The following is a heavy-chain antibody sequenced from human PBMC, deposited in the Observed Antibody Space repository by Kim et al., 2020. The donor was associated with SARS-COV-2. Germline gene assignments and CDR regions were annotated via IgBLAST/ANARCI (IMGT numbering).Heavy chain of an antibody. V-gene: IGHV1-69*06. CDR3: ARLRDYHSCDYFDD. J-gene: IGHJ4*02. CDR1: GGLFSNNA. CDR2: IIPILGTT. Sequence: SVKVSCKASGGLFSNNAINWVRQAPGQGLEWMGGIIPILGTTNSAQKFQGRVAIIADTSTSTVYMELSVLRSEDTAVYYCARLRDYHSCDYFDDWGQGTLVIVSS. D-gene: IGHD3-22*01.